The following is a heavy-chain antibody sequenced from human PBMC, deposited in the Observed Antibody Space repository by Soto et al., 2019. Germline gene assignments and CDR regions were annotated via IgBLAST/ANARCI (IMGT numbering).Heavy chain of an antibody. J-gene: IGHJ4*02. CDR3: AREGEYSYGYFDS. Sequence: SETLSLTCTVSGGSISSSYWSWIRQPPGEGLEWIGYIYYGGTTNYNPSLKSRVTVSVETSKNQYSLNLRSVTAADTAMYYCAREGEYSYGYFDSWGQGIRVTVSS. D-gene: IGHD5-18*01. CDR2: IYYGGTT. V-gene: IGHV4-59*01. CDR1: GGSISSSY.